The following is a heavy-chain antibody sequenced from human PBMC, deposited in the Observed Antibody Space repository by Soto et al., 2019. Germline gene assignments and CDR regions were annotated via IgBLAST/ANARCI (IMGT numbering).Heavy chain of an antibody. CDR3: ARHSGDGYNYLDY. D-gene: IGHD1-1*01. CDR2: IYPGDSDT. Sequence: GGSLKISCKGSAYTFTNYWLAWVRQMPGKGLEWMGIIYPGDSDTRYSPSFQGQVTISADKSISTAYLQWSSLKASDTAMYYCARHSGDGYNYLDYWGQGTLVTVSS. J-gene: IGHJ4*02. V-gene: IGHV5-51*01. CDR1: AYTFTNYW.